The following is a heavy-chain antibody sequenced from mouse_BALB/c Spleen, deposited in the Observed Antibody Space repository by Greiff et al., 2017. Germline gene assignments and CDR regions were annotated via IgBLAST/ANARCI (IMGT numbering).Heavy chain of an antibody. CDR1: GFTFSDYN. V-gene: IGHV5-4*02. J-gene: IGHJ2*01. Sequence: DVMLVESGGGLVKPGGSLKLPCAASGFTFSDYNMYWVRQTPETRLEWVATISDGGSYTYYPDSVKGRFTISRDNAKNNLYLQMSSLKSEDSAMYYCAIDSDENEPDWGQGTTLTVSS. CDR2: ISDGGSYT. CDR3: AIDSDENEPD.